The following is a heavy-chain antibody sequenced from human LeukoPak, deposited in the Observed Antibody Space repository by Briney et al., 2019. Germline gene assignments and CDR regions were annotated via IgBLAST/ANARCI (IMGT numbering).Heavy chain of an antibody. CDR1: GGSFSGYY. V-gene: IGHV4-34*01. CDR3: ARRWSGYYDSPYYFDY. CDR2: INHSGST. D-gene: IGHD3-3*01. J-gene: IGHJ4*02. Sequence: SETLSLTCAVYGGSFSGYYWSWIRQPPGKGLEWIGEINHSGSTNYNPSLKSRVTISVDTSKNQFSLKLSSVTAADTAVYYCARRWSGYYDSPYYFDYWGQGTLVTVSS.